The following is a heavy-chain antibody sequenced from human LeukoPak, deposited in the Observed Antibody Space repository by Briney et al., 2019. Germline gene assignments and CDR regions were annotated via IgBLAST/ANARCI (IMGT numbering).Heavy chain of an antibody. V-gene: IGHV3-9*01. D-gene: IGHD3-10*01. CDR2: ISWNSGSI. J-gene: IGHJ4*02. Sequence: SLRLSCAASGFTFDDYAMHWVRQAPGKGLEWVSGISWNSGSIGYADSVKGRFTISRDNAKNSLYLQMNSLRAEDTALYYCAKDISYYGSGSYLPTYDYWGQGTLVTVSS. CDR3: AKDISYYGSGSYLPTYDY. CDR1: GFTFDDYA.